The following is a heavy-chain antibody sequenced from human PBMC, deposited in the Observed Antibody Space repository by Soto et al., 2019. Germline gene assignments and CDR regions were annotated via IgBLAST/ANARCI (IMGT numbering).Heavy chain of an antibody. D-gene: IGHD3-16*01. CDR3: ARDHGGVAWGY. CDR2: IYSGGST. Sequence: EVQLVESGGGLVQPGGSLRLSCAASGFIVSTNYMTWVRHAPGKGLEWVSVIYSGGSTYYADSVKGRFTISRDNSKNTLYLQMNSLGAEDTAVYYCARDHGGVAWGYWGQGTLVTVSS. CDR1: GFIVSTNY. V-gene: IGHV3-66*01. J-gene: IGHJ4*02.